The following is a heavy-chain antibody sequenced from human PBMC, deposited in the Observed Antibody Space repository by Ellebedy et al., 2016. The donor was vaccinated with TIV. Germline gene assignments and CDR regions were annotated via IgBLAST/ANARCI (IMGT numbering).Heavy chain of an antibody. D-gene: IGHD3-10*01. CDR3: ARGIGYYGSGSYYGDY. J-gene: IGHJ4*02. V-gene: IGHV3-48*02. Sequence: GGSLRLXCAASGFTFSSYSMNWVRQAPGKGLEWVSYISSSSSTIYYADSVKGRFTISRDNAKNSLYLQMNSLRDEDMAVYYCARGIGYYGSGSYYGDYWGQGTLVTVSS. CDR2: ISSSSSTI. CDR1: GFTFSSYS.